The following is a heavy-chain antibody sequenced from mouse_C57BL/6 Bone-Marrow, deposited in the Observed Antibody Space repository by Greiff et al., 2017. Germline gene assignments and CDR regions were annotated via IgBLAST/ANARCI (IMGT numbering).Heavy chain of an antibody. J-gene: IGHJ4*01. CDR3: TFYAYGQY. Sequence: VQLQQSGAELVRPGASVKLSCTASGFNIKDYYMHWVKQRPEQGLEWIGWIDPENGDTAYASKFQGKATITADTSSNTAYLQLSSLTSEDTAVYYCTFYAYGQYWAQGTSVPVSS. CDR1: GFNIKDYY. CDR2: IDPENGDT. V-gene: IGHV14-4*01. D-gene: IGHD2-2*01.